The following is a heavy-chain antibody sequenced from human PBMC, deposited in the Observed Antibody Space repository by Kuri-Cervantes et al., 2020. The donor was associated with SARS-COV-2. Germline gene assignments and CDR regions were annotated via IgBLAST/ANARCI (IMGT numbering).Heavy chain of an antibody. V-gene: IGHV3-33*06. J-gene: IGHJ6*03. Sequence: LSLTCAASGFTFSSYGMHWVRQAPGKGLEWVAVIWYDGSNKYYADSVKGRFTISRDNSKNTLYLQMNSLRAEDTAVYYCAKLGEEGDHYMDVWGKGTTVTVSS. D-gene: IGHD3-16*01. CDR2: IWYDGSNK. CDR3: AKLGEEGDHYMDV. CDR1: GFTFSSYG.